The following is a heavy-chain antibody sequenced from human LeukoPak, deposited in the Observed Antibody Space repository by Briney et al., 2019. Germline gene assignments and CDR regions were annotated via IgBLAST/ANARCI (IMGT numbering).Heavy chain of an antibody. CDR1: GGSFSGYY. CDR2: INHSGST. Sequence: SETLSLTCAVYGGSFSGYYWSWIRQPPGKGLEWIGEINHSGSTNYNPSLKSRVTISVDTSKNQFSLKLSSVTAADTAVYYCARRGLSSGWYPYGMDVWGQGTTVTVCS. J-gene: IGHJ6*02. D-gene: IGHD6-19*01. V-gene: IGHV4-34*01. CDR3: ARRGLSSGWYPYGMDV.